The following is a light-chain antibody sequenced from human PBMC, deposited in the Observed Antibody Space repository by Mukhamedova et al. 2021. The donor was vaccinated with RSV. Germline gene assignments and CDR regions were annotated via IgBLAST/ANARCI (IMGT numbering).Light chain of an antibody. CDR1: GYD. J-gene: IGLJ1*01. Sequence: GYDVHWYQQLPGTAPNLLIYGNSNRHSGVPDRFSGSKSGTSASLPITGLQAEDEADYNCKSSDSSQSGYDFGTGTK. CDR2: GNS. V-gene: IGLV1-40*01. CDR3: KSSDSSQSGYD.